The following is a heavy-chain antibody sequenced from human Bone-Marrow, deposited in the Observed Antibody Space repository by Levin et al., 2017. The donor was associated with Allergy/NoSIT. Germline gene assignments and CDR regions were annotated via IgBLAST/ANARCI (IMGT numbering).Heavy chain of an antibody. CDR3: ARVRYCSSTKCRGFLDV. Sequence: PGGSLRLSCEASGFGFSTYGMHWVRQAPGKGLEWVGVIWYDGNKKDYADAVKGRFTISRDNSKNTLYLQMNSLRAEDTAVYYCARVRYCSSTKCRGFLDVWGQGTTVIVSS. D-gene: IGHD2-2*01. V-gene: IGHV3-33*01. CDR2: IWYDGNKK. CDR1: GFGFSTYG. J-gene: IGHJ3*01.